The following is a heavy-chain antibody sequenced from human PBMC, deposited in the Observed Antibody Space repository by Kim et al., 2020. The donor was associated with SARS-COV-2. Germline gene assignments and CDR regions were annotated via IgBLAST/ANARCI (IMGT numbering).Heavy chain of an antibody. CDR1: GGSVSSAGYY. D-gene: IGHD3-16*01. CDR3: ARAPGGVRFDS. V-gene: IGHV4-61*08. J-gene: IGHJ5*01. CDR2: IYYNENV. Sequence: SETLSLTCTVSGGSVSSAGYYWSWIRQPPGTGLEWIAYIYYNENVNYNPSLRSRVTISVDTSKNQFSLKLSSVSAADTAMYYCARAPGGVRFDSWGQGTLVSVSS.